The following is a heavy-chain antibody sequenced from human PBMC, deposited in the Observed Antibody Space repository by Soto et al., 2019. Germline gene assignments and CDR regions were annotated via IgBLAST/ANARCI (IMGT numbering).Heavy chain of an antibody. CDR1: GYTLSELS. CDR3: ARSPGPTVTSITVFDP. Sequence: ASVKGSCKVSGYTLSELSFHWVRQAPGKGLEWMGGFDPEDGETIYAQKFQGRVTMTEDTSTDTAYMELSSLRSEDTAVYYCARSPGPTVTSITVFDPWGQGTLVTVSS. V-gene: IGHV1-24*01. J-gene: IGHJ5*02. CDR2: FDPEDGET. D-gene: IGHD4-17*01.